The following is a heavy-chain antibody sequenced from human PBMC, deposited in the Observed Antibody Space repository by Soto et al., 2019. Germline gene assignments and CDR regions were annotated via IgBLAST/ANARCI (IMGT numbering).Heavy chain of an antibody. Sequence: ASVKVSCKVSGYTLTELSMHWVRQAPGKGLEWMGGFDPEDGETIYAQKFQGRVTMTEDTSTDTAYMELSSLRSEDTAVYYCATSGPVVVTAYDAFDIWGQGTMVTVSS. J-gene: IGHJ3*02. D-gene: IGHD2-21*02. V-gene: IGHV1-24*01. CDR1: GYTLTELS. CDR2: FDPEDGET. CDR3: ATSGPVVVTAYDAFDI.